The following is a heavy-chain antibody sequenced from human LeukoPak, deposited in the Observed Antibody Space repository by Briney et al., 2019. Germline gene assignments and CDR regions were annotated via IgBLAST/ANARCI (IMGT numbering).Heavy chain of an antibody. J-gene: IGHJ4*02. CDR1: GFTFSSYW. Sequence: GGSLRLSCAASGFTFSSYWMSWVRQAPGKGLEWVANIKQDGSEKYYVDSVKGRFTISRDNAKNSLYLQMNSLRAEDTAVYYCARDGNWGPAQTGLESWGQGTLVTVSS. D-gene: IGHD7-27*01. CDR2: IKQDGSEK. V-gene: IGHV3-7*01. CDR3: ARDGNWGPAQTGLES.